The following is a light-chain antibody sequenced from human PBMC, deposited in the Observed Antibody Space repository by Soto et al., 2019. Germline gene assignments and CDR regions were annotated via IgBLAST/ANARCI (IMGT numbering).Light chain of an antibody. Sequence: IVLTQSTGTLSLSPGERATLSCRASQSVSSSYLAWYQQKPGQAPRILIYGASSRATGIPDRFSGSGSGTDFTLTISRLEPEDFAVYYCQQYGSSGTFGQGTKVDIK. CDR2: GAS. V-gene: IGKV3-20*01. CDR3: QQYGSSGT. J-gene: IGKJ1*01. CDR1: QSVSSSY.